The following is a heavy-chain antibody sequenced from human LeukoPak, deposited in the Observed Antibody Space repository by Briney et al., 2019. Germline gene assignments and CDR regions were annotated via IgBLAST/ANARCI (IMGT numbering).Heavy chain of an antibody. CDR2: INSDGSST. CDR1: GFTFSSYW. D-gene: IGHD3-22*01. CDR3: ARGYYYDSSGFDY. Sequence: GGSLRLSCAASGFTFSSYWMHWVRQAPGKGLVWVTRINSDGSSTSYADPVKGRFTISRDNAKNTLYLQMNSLRAEDTAVYYCARGYYYDSSGFDYWGQGTLVTVSS. V-gene: IGHV3-74*01. J-gene: IGHJ4*02.